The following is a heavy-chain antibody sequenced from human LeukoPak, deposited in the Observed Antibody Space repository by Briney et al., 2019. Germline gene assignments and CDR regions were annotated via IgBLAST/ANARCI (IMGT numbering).Heavy chain of an antibody. V-gene: IGHV4-59*01. D-gene: IGHD3-22*01. J-gene: IGHJ4*02. CDR3: AREGVGITMRTPTYYFDY. CDR1: GGSISSYY. Sequence: SETLSLTCTVSGGSISSYYWSWIRQPPGKGLEWIGYIYYSGSTNYNPSLKSRVTISVDTSKNQFSLKLSSVTAADKAVYYCAREGVGITMRTPTYYFDYWGQGTLVTVSS. CDR2: IYYSGST.